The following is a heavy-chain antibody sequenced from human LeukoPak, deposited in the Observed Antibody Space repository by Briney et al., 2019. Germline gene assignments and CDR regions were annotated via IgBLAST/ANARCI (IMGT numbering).Heavy chain of an antibody. CDR1: GFTFSSYS. CDR2: ISGSSSYK. D-gene: IGHD6-19*01. J-gene: IGHJ3*02. CDR3: ARDGSGWYPYAFDM. Sequence: GGSLRLSCAASGFTFSSYSINWVRQAPGKGLEWVSFISGSSSYKHYADSVKGRFTISRDNAKNSLYLQMNSLRAEDTAVYYCARDGSGWYPYAFDMWGQGTMVTVSS. V-gene: IGHV3-21*01.